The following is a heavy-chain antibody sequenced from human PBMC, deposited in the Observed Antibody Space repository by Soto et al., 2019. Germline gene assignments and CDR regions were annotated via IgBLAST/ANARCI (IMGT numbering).Heavy chain of an antibody. J-gene: IGHJ4*02. CDR1: GGTFSSYA. V-gene: IGHV1-69*01. D-gene: IGHD6-19*01. CDR3: ARDINGRRGSVAGENDY. Sequence: QVQLVQSGAEVKKPGSSVKVSCKAYGGTFSSYAICWVRQAPGQGLEWMGGIIPIFGTANYAQKFQGRVTITADESTSTAYMELSSLRSEDTAVYYCARDINGRRGSVAGENDYWGQGTLVTVST. CDR2: IIPIFGTA.